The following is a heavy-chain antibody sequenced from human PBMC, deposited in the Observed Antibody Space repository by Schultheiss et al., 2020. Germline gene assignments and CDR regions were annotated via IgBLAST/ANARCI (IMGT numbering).Heavy chain of an antibody. V-gene: IGHV1-18*01. D-gene: IGHD2/OR15-2a*01. CDR3: ARVGNIVRRRPNWFDP. J-gene: IGHJ5*02. Sequence: ASVKVSCKASGYTFTSYGISWVRQAPGQGLEWMGWISAYNGNTNYAQKLQGRVTMTTDTSTSTAYMELRSLRSDDTAVYYCARVGNIVRRRPNWFDPWGQGTLVTVSS. CDR2: ISAYNGNT. CDR1: GYTFTSYG.